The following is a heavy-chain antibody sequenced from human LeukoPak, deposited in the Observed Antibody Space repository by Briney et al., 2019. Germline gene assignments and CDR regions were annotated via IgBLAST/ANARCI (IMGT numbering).Heavy chain of an antibody. Sequence: ASVKVSCKASGGTFSSYAISWVRQAPGQGLEWMGGIIPIFGTANYAQKFQGRVTITADESTSTAYMELSSLRSEDTAVYYCARACSGGSCYSGLDYWGQGTLVTVSS. D-gene: IGHD2-15*01. V-gene: IGHV1-69*01. CDR1: GGTFSSYA. CDR2: IIPIFGTA. CDR3: ARACSGGSCYSGLDY. J-gene: IGHJ4*02.